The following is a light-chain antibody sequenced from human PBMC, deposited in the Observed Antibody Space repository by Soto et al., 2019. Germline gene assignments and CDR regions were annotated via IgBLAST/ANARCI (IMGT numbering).Light chain of an antibody. CDR1: SSDVGGYNY. Sequence: QSALTQPASVSGSPGQSITIPCTGTSSDVGGYNYVSWYQQHPGKAPKLMIYEVSNRPSGVSNRFSGSKSGNTASLTISGLQAEDEADFYCSSYTSSSPHVVFGGGTKLTVL. CDR2: EVS. V-gene: IGLV2-14*01. CDR3: SSYTSSSPHVV. J-gene: IGLJ2*01.